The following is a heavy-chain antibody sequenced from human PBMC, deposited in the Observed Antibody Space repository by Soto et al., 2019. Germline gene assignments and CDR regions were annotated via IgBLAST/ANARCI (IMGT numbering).Heavy chain of an antibody. Sequence: PSETMPLTSSVSGGSISCSYWSWIRQSPGKGLEWLGYVYYTGSTNYSPALRSRVSISVDTSKNEFSLRLSPVTAADTAVYFCARSVAVPGAHIDYWGQGTQVTVSS. V-gene: IGHV4-59*01. CDR1: GGSISCSY. CDR2: VYYTGST. D-gene: IGHD6-19*01. J-gene: IGHJ4*02. CDR3: ARSVAVPGAHIDY.